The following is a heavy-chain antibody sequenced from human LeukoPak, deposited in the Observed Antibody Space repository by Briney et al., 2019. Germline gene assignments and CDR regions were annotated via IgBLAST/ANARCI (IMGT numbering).Heavy chain of an antibody. CDR1: GGSFSGYY. Sequence: PSETLSLTCAVYGGSFSGYYWSWIRQPPGKGLEWIGEINHSGSTNYNPSLKSRVTISVDTSKNQFSLKLSSVTAADTAVYYCARDGYDYVWGSYRYSGMDVWGQGTTVTVSS. CDR2: INHSGST. D-gene: IGHD3-16*02. J-gene: IGHJ6*02. V-gene: IGHV4-34*01. CDR3: ARDGYDYVWGSYRYSGMDV.